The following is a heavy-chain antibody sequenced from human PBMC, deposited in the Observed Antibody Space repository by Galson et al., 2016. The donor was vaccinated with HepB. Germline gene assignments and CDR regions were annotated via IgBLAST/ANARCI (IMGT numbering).Heavy chain of an antibody. CDR1: GYTFSDYY. CDR3: ARVRPGAAAWKPFDP. D-gene: IGHD6-13*01. J-gene: IGHJ5*02. CDR2: INPNSGNT. Sequence: SVKVSCKASGYTFSDYYLHWVRQAPGQRLEWMGWINPNSGNTDSAQKFQGRVTMTRDTSISTAYLELFRLTSDDTAVYFCARVRPGAAAWKPFDPWGQGTLVTVS. V-gene: IGHV1-2*02.